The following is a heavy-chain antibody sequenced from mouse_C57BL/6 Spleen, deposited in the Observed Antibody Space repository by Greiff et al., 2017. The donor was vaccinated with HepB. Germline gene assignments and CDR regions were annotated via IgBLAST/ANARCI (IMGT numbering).Heavy chain of an antibody. V-gene: IGHV1-82*01. CDR2: IYPGDGDT. J-gene: IGHJ4*01. Sequence: VQLQESGPELVKPGASVKISCKASGYAFSSSWMNWVKQRPGKGLEWIGRIYPGDGDTNYNGKFKGKATLTADKSSSTAYMQLSSLTSEDSAVYVCARDYGSSDGYAMDYWGQVTSVTVSS. CDR1: GYAFSSSW. CDR3: ARDYGSSDGYAMDY. D-gene: IGHD1-1*01.